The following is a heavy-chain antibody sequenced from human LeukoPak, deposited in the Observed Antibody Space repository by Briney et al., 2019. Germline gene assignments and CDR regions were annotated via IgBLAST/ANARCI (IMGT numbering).Heavy chain of an antibody. CDR1: GFTVSSNY. CDR2: IYSGGST. CDR3: AKDTDSSGYYLFDY. Sequence: PGGSLRLSCAASGFTVSSNYMSWVRQAPGKGLEWVSVIYSGGSTYYADSVKGRFTISRDNSKSTLYIQMNSLRAEDTALYYCAKDTDSSGYYLFDYWGQGTLVTVSS. V-gene: IGHV3-53*05. J-gene: IGHJ4*02. D-gene: IGHD3-22*01.